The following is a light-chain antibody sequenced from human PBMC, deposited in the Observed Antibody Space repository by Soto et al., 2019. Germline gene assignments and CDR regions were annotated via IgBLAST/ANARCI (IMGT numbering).Light chain of an antibody. Sequence: EGVLTQSPGIVSLSYGERGSLSSMASQKISSTVLAWYQQKPGQAPRLLIYGASSRTTGIPDRFSGSGSGTDFTLTISRLEPEDFAMYYCQQCGGSPTFGQGTKVDI. V-gene: IGKV3-20*01. CDR2: GAS. CDR3: QQCGGSPT. CDR1: QKISSTV. J-gene: IGKJ1*01.